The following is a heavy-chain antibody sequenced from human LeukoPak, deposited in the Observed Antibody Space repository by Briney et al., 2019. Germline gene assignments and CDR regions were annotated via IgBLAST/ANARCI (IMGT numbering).Heavy chain of an antibody. CDR1: GGSISSGGYY. CDR3: AREGRYDFWSGSPPGWFDP. D-gene: IGHD3-3*01. V-gene: IGHV4-31*03. Sequence: PSETLSLTCTVSGGSISSGGYYWSWIRQHPGKGLEWIGYIYYSGSTYYNPSLKSRATISVDTSKNQFSLKLSSVTPADTAVYYCAREGRYDFWSGSPPGWFDPWGQGTLVTVSS. J-gene: IGHJ5*02. CDR2: IYYSGST.